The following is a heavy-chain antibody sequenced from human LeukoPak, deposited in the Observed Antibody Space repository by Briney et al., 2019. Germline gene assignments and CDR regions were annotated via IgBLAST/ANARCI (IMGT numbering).Heavy chain of an antibody. D-gene: IGHD6-19*01. CDR2: ISSSGSTT. Sequence: GGSLRLSCAASGFTFSDYYMSWIRQAPGKGLEWVSYISSSGSTTYYADSVKGRFTISRDNAKNSLYLQMNSLRAEDTAVYYCARVGSSGWYVTYYFDYWGQGTLVTVSS. CDR1: GFTFSDYY. V-gene: IGHV3-11*01. CDR3: ARVGSSGWYVTYYFDY. J-gene: IGHJ4*02.